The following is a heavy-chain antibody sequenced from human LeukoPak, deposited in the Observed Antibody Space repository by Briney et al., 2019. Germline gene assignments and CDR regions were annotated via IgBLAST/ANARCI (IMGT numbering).Heavy chain of an antibody. CDR3: ARGQQWLEAFDF. Sequence: ASVKVSCKASGYTFSGYYMHWVRQAPGQGLEWMGWINPNSGVTKYAKKFQGRVTMTRDTSMSTVYMELSSLRFDDTAVFYCARGQQWLEAFDFWGQGTLVTVSS. CDR1: GYTFSGYY. V-gene: IGHV1-2*02. D-gene: IGHD6-19*01. CDR2: INPNSGVT. J-gene: IGHJ4*02.